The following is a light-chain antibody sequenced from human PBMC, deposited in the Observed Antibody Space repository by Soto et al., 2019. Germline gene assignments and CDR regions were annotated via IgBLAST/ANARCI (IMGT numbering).Light chain of an antibody. CDR1: QGIRTE. CDR2: SAS. J-gene: IGKJ4*01. V-gene: IGKV1-6*01. CDR3: LQDYNYPRT. Sequence: IQITQSPSSLSTSVGDRVTITCRASQGIRTELSWYQQKPGKAPNLLIYSASTVQTGVPSRFSGSGSGTDFTLSISSLQPEDFATYYCLQDYNYPRTFGGGTKVDIK.